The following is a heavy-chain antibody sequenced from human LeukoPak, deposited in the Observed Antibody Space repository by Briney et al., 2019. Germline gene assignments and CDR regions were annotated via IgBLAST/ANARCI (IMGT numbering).Heavy chain of an antibody. CDR2: IKQDGSEK. CDR3: ARGMSTVYYYFDY. CDR1: GFTFSSYW. D-gene: IGHD3-10*01. J-gene: IGHJ4*02. V-gene: IGHV3-7*01. Sequence: GGSPRLSCAASGFTFSSYWMSWVRQAPGKGLEWVANIKQDGSEKYYVDSVKGRFTISRDNAKNSLYLQMNSLRAEDTAVYYCARGMSTVYYYFDYWGQGTLVTVSS.